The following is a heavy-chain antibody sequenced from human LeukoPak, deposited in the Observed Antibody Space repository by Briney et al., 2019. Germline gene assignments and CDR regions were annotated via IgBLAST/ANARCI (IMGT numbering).Heavy chain of an antibody. V-gene: IGHV3-30*04. Sequence: GGSLRLSCAASGFTFNSYAMHWVRQAPGKGLEWVAVISYDGSNKYYADSVKGRFTISRDHSENTLYLQMNSLRAEDTAVYYCAKDRVVGCSSTSCSYPSYWGQGTLVTVSS. J-gene: IGHJ4*02. CDR2: ISYDGSNK. D-gene: IGHD2-2*01. CDR1: GFTFNSYA. CDR3: AKDRVVGCSSTSCSYPSY.